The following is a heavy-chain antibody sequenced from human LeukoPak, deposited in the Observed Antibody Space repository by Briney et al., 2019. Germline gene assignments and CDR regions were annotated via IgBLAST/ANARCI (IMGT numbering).Heavy chain of an antibody. CDR1: GFTFNNYA. D-gene: IGHD2/OR15-2a*01. CDR2: ISGSGGST. V-gene: IGHV3-23*01. J-gene: IGHJ4*02. CDR3: ATRSYF. Sequence: GGSLRLSCAASGFTFNNYAMNWVRQAPGKGLEWVSSISGSGGSTYYADSVKGRFTISRDNSKNTLYLQMNSLRVEDAAVYYCATRSYFGGQGTLVTVSS.